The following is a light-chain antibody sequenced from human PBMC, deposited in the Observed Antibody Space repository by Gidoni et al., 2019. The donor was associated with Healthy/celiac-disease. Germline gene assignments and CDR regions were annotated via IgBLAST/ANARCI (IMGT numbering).Light chain of an antibody. CDR3: HQSYSTPRT. J-gene: IGKJ1*01. CDR1: QSISSY. V-gene: IGKV1-39*01. Sequence: DIQRTKSPSALSASVGDRVTITCRASQSISSYLNWYQQKPGKAPKLLIYAASSLQSGVPSRFRGSGSGTDFTLTISSLQPDDFATYYCHQSYSTPRTFGQGTKVEIK. CDR2: AAS.